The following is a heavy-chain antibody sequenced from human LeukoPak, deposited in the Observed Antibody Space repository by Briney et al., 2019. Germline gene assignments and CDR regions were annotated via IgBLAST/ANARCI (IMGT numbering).Heavy chain of an antibody. CDR1: GYTFTSYY. Sequence: ASVKVSCKASGYTFTSYYMHWVRQAPGQGLEWMGIINPSGGSTSYAQKFQGRVTMTRDTSTSTVYMELSSLRSEDTAVYYCARDPKVTAAGTAYYYYYMDVWGKGTTVTISS. J-gene: IGHJ6*03. V-gene: IGHV1-46*01. D-gene: IGHD6-13*01. CDR2: INPSGGST. CDR3: ARDPKVTAAGTAYYYYYMDV.